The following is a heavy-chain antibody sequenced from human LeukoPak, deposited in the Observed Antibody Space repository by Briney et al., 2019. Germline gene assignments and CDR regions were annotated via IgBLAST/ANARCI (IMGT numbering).Heavy chain of an antibody. D-gene: IGHD3-10*01. J-gene: IGHJ5*02. CDR2: IYSGGST. V-gene: IGHV4-4*09. CDR1: GGSITGYY. CDR3: ARGYYYSSGSFDP. Sequence: SETLSLTCTVSGGSITGYYWTWVRQPPGKGLEWIGYIYSGGSTKYNPSLKSRITISVNTSKNQFSLKLNSVTAADTAMYYCARGYYYSSGSFDPWGQGTLVTVSS.